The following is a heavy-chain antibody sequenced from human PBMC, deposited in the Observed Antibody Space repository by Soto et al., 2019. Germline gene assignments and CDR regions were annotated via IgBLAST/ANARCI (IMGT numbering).Heavy chain of an antibody. CDR1: GYTFIDYY. V-gene: IGHV1-2*02. D-gene: IGHD3-9*01. Sequence: GASVKVPCKASGYTFIDYYMHWVRQAPGQGFEWMGRISPRSGGTNYAQKFQGRVTMTWDTSLNTAYMELSSLISEDTAVYYCARPPGYISDWYYFDLWGQGTLVTVSS. CDR2: ISPRSGGT. CDR3: ARPPGYISDWYYFDL. J-gene: IGHJ4*02.